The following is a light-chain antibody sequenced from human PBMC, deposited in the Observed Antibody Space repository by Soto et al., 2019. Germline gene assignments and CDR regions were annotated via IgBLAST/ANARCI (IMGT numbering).Light chain of an antibody. CDR1: QRLNIN. J-gene: IGKJ1*01. CDR2: GAS. V-gene: IGKV3-15*01. CDR3: QQYNNWPRT. Sequence: EVAMAQTPVTLSVSPGERATLSCRASQRLNINLAWYQQKPGQAPRLLIYGASTRATGIPARFSGSGSGTEFTLTISSLQSEDFGVYYCQQYNNWPRTFGQGTKVDIK.